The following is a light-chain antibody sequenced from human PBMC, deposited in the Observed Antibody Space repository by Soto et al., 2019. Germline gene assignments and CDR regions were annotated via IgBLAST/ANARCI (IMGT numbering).Light chain of an antibody. CDR2: AAS. J-gene: IGKJ1*01. CDR1: QSTSSY. CDR3: QKSYSTPWT. V-gene: IGKV1-39*01. Sequence: DIQITQSPSYLSASVVDRVTITCRASQSTSSYLNWYQQKPGKAPKLLIYAASSLQSGVPSRFSGSGSGTDFTLTISSLQPEDFATYYCQKSYSTPWTFGQGTKVDIK.